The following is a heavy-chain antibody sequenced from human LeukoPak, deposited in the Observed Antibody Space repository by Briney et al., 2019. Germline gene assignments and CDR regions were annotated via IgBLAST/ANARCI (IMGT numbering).Heavy chain of an antibody. CDR3: AVTLIPRQAWYFAL. V-gene: IGHV4-39*01. CDR1: GGSISSSSYY. CDR2: IYYSGST. D-gene: IGHD4-11*01. Sequence: SETLSLTCTVSGGSISSSSYYWGWIRQPPGMGLEWIGNIYYSGSTYYNPSLKSRVTMSVDTSQNQFSLKLSSVTAADTSVYYCAVTLIPRQAWYFALWGRGTLVTISS. J-gene: IGHJ2*01.